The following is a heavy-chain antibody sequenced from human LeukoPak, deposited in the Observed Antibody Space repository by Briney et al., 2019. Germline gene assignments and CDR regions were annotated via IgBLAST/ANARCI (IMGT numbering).Heavy chain of an antibody. D-gene: IGHD3-10*01. CDR1: GASISSYY. CDR3: AKGRGAGTYQSGLFDI. J-gene: IGHJ4*02. V-gene: IGHV4-59*01. Sequence: SETLSLTCTVSGASISSYYYHWIRQPPGKGLEWIGSIYHSGGTNYNPSLRSPSPLSVTTSRNQFTLKLTSVTAGTPPDHYCAKGRGAGTYQSGLFDIWGEGTPVTVSS. CDR2: IYHSGGT.